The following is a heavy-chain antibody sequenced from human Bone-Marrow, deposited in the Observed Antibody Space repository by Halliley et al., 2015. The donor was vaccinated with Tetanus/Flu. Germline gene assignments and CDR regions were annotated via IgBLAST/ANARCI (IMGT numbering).Heavy chain of an antibody. D-gene: IGHD3-22*01. CDR2: VDPSRLP. Sequence: LRLSCAVYGGSFSGYFWGWLRQSPGKGLEWLGEVDPSRLPPYSESLKNRITISLDLSKDHFPLPLNSANAADSAVYYCARGRMASYDGRGKYRRRPFDIWGQGTVVTVSS. V-gene: IGHV4-34*01. J-gene: IGHJ3*02. CDR1: GGSFSGYF. CDR3: ARGRMASYDGRGKYRRRPFDI.